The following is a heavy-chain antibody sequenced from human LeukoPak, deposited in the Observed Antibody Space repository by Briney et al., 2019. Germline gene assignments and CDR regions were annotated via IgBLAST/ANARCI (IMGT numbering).Heavy chain of an antibody. J-gene: IGHJ4*02. CDR3: AKDTPLTTYTSGWSSNSFDY. CDR2: ITGGSGAK. D-gene: IGHD6-19*01. Sequence: PGGPLRVSCTASGFTFSSFAMSWVRQAPGKGLEWVSTITGGSGAKYYADSVKGRFTISRDNSKDTLYLQMHSLRAEDTAVYFCAKDTPLTTYTSGWSSNSFDYWGQGTLVAVSS. V-gene: IGHV3-23*01. CDR1: GFTFSSFA.